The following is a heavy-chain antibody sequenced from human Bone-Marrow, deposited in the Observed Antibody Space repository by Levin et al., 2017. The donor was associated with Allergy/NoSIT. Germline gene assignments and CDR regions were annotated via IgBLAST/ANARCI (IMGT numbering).Heavy chain of an antibody. CDR3: AHGTSVTGLIEYFQP. CDR2: IYWDGDK. V-gene: IGHV2-5*02. J-gene: IGHJ1*01. Sequence: SGPTLVKPTQTLTLTCTVSGFSLTSNGVAVGWLRQSPGEALEWLALIYWDGDKRYRPSLKSRVTITKDSSKNQVVLTMTSVDPGDTATYYCAHGTSVTGLIEYFQPWGQGTLVIVSS. CDR1: GFSLTSNGVA. D-gene: IGHD6-19*01.